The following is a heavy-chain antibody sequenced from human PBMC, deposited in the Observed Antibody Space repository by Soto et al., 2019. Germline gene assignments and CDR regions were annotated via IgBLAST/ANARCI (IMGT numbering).Heavy chain of an antibody. D-gene: IGHD5-18*01. CDR1: GFTFSSYG. CDR2: IWYDGSNK. Sequence: QVQLVESGGGVVQPGWSLRLSCAASGFTFSSYGMHWVRQAPGKGLEWVAVIWYDGSNKYYADSVKGRFTISRDNSKNTLYLQMNSLRAEDTAVYYCARGDTAMVQYYFDYWGQGTLVTVSS. V-gene: IGHV3-33*01. J-gene: IGHJ4*02. CDR3: ARGDTAMVQYYFDY.